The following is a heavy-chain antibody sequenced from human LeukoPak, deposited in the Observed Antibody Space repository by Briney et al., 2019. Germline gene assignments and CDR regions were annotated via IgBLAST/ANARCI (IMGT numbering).Heavy chain of an antibody. V-gene: IGHV3-30*02. CDR1: GFTFSSNG. D-gene: IGHD3-10*01. J-gene: IGHJ4*02. Sequence: GGSLRLSCVASGFTFSSNGMHWVRQAPGKGLEWVTFIQYDGSKKYYADSVKGRFTISRDNSKNTLYLEMDSLRAEDTAVYYCAKDIGSYYDYWGQGILVTVSS. CDR3: AKDIGSYYDY. CDR2: IQYDGSKK.